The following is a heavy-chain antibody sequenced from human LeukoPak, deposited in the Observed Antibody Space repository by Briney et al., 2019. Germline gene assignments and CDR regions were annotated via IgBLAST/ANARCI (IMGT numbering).Heavy chain of an antibody. V-gene: IGHV4-34*01. Sequence: PSETLSLTCAVYGGSFSGYYWSWIRQPPGKGLEWIGEINHSGSTNYNPSLKSRVTISVDTSKNQFSLKLSSVTAADTAVYYCARHLKTYYYGSSGYFGFDPWGQGTLVTVSS. CDR3: ARHLKTYYYGSSGYFGFDP. CDR1: GGSFSGYY. D-gene: IGHD3-22*01. CDR2: INHSGST. J-gene: IGHJ5*02.